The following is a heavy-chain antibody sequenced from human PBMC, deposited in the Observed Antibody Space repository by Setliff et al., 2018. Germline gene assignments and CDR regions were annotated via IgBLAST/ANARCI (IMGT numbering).Heavy chain of an antibody. CDR2: IYPGDSDT. J-gene: IGHJ5*02. CDR3: ARQYYNFWSSYSPKKGWFDP. Sequence: GESLKISCKGSGYSFTSYWIAWVRQMPGKGLEWMGIIYPGDSDTRYSPSFEGQVTISADKSISTAYLQWSSLKASDTAMYYCARQYYNFWSSYSPKKGWFDPWGQGTLVTVSS. D-gene: IGHD3-3*01. V-gene: IGHV5-51*01. CDR1: GYSFTSYW.